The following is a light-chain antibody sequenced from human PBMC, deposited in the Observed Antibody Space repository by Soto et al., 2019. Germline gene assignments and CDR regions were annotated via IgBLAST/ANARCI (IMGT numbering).Light chain of an antibody. CDR1: QSVSSN. CDR3: QQYNTSPPWT. CDR2: GAS. Sequence: IVMTQYPATLSVSTGERSTLSCMASQSVSSNLAWYQQKPGQAPRLLIYGASTRATGIPARFSGSGSGTEFTLTISSLLSEDFAVYYCQQYNTSPPWTFGQGINADTK. V-gene: IGKV3-15*01. J-gene: IGKJ1*01.